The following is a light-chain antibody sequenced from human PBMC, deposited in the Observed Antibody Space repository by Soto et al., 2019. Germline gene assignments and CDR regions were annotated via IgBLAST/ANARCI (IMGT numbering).Light chain of an antibody. CDR1: SSDVGAYNY. V-gene: IGLV2-11*01. Sequence: QSALTQPRSVSGSPGQSVTISCTGTSSDVGAYNYVSWYQHHPGKAPKVMIYDVSERPSGVPDRFSGSKSDNKASLTISGLQAEDEADYCCCSYAGSYSLVFGGGTKVTVL. CDR2: DVS. J-gene: IGLJ3*02. CDR3: CSYAGSYSLV.